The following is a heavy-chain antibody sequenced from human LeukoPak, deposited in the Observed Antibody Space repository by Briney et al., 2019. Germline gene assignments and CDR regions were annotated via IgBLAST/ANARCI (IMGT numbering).Heavy chain of an antibody. CDR2: FSCDGGST. CDR1: AFTVDDYA. CDR3: AKAQGLVGATDY. D-gene: IGHD1-26*01. V-gene: IGHV3-43D*04. J-gene: IGHJ4*02. Sequence: AGSLTLSCAASAFTVDDYAMHWVRHAQGKGLEWVALFSCDGGSTYYADSVKGRFSMSRDNSKNSLYMQMNSLRAEDTALYYCAKAQGLVGATDYWGQGTLVTVSS.